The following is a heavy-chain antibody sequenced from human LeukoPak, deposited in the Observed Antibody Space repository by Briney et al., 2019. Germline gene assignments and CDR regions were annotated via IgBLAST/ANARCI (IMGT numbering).Heavy chain of an antibody. CDR1: GFTFSSYA. CDR2: ISYDGSKK. D-gene: IGHD2-15*01. J-gene: IGHJ5*02. V-gene: IGHV3-30-3*01. CDR3: ARDWRGYCSGGSCYEGDWFDP. Sequence: TGGSLRLSCAASGFTFSSYAMHWVRQAPGKGLECVAVISYDGSKKYYADSVKGRFTISRDNSKNTLYLQMNSLRAEDTAVYYCARDWRGYCSGGSCYEGDWFDPWGQGTLVTVSS.